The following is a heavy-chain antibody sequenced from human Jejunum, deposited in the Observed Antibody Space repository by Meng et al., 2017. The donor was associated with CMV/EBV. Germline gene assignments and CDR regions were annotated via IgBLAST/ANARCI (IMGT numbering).Heavy chain of an antibody. CDR3: AREDDYRNHFDH. Sequence: SGFTFRNYPMHWVRQAPGKGLEWLAVISGDGNKRFHADSVMGRFTISRDNSKNTLSLQMDGLRGEDTGVYYCAREDDYRNHFDHWGRGTQVTVSS. D-gene: IGHD4-11*01. CDR1: GFTFRNYP. CDR2: ISGDGNKR. V-gene: IGHV3-30-3*01. J-gene: IGHJ4*02.